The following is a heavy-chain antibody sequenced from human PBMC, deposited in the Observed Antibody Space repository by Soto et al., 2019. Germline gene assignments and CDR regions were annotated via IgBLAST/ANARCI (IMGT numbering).Heavy chain of an antibody. V-gene: IGHV3-21*01. CDR3: ARDNGDYPLLYGMDV. CDR2: ISSSSSYI. D-gene: IGHD4-17*01. Sequence: EVQLVESGGGLVKPGGSLRLSCAASGFTFSSYSMNWVRQAPGKGLEWVSSISSSSSYIYYADSVKGRFTISRDNAKNSLYLQMNSLRAEDTAVYYCARDNGDYPLLYGMDVWGQGTTVTVSS. J-gene: IGHJ6*02. CDR1: GFTFSSYS.